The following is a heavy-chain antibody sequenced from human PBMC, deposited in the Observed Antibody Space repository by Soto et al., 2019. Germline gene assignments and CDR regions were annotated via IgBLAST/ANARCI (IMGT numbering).Heavy chain of an antibody. D-gene: IGHD2-15*01. CDR3: ARHPPGYCSGGSCYSPYYFDY. CDR2: IYYSGST. V-gene: IGHV4-31*03. Sequence: SETLSLTCTVSGGSISSGGYYWSWIRQHPGKGLEWIGYIYYSGSTYYNPSLKSRVTISVDTSKNQFSLKLSSVTAADTAVYYCARHPPGYCSGGSCYSPYYFDYWGQGTLVTVSS. J-gene: IGHJ4*02. CDR1: GGSISSGGYY.